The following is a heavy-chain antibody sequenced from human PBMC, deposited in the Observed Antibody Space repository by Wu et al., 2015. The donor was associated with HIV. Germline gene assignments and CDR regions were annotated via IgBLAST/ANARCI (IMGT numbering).Heavy chain of an antibody. CDR1: GYTFTSYG. D-gene: IGHD3-10*01. J-gene: IGHJ6*02. V-gene: IGHV1-18*01. CDR2: ISAYNGNT. CDR3: ARVGLPITMVRGVILGTREGITYYYGMDV. Sequence: QVQLVQSGAEVKKPGASVKVSCKASGYTFTSYGISWVRQAPGQGLEWMGWISAYNGNTNYAQKLQGRVTMTTDTSTSTAYMELRSLRSDDTAVYYCARVGLPITMVRGVILGTREGITYYYGMDVWGQGTTVTVSS.